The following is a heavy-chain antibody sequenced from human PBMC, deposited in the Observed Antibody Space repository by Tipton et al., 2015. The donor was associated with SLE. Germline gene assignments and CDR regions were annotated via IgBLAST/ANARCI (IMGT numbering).Heavy chain of an antibody. J-gene: IGHJ6*03. CDR1: GFTFSNYA. Sequence: SLRLSCAASGFTFSNYAMSWVRQAPGKGLEWVSTLSSNGGTTYYADSVKGRFTISRDNSKNTLYLQMNSLRAEDTAIYYCANVGGGSGWYDYYYYMDVWGKGTTVTVSS. CDR3: ANVGGGSGWYDYYYYMDV. D-gene: IGHD6-19*01. CDR2: LSSNGGTT. V-gene: IGHV3-23*01.